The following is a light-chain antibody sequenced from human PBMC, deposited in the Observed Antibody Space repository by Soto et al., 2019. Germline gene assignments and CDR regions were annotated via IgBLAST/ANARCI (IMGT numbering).Light chain of an antibody. V-gene: IGKV3-20*01. J-gene: IGKJ4*01. CDR2: GAS. CDR1: QSISSAH. Sequence: EVMLTQSPGTLTLSPGERGTLSCRASQSISSAHLVWYQQKPGQAPRLLIYGASSRATGIPDRFSGSGSGTDFTLTNCRLDPELFSVYYSQHDDGSPLTFGGGTKVEL. CDR3: QHDDGSPLT.